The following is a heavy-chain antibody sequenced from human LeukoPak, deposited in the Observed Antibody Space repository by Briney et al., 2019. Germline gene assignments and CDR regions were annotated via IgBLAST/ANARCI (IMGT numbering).Heavy chain of an antibody. V-gene: IGHV3-30-3*01. CDR3: AGRDGYNY. CDR2: ISYDGSNK. CDR1: GFTFSSYA. Sequence: SGGSLRFSCAASGFTFSSYAMHWVRQAPGKGLEWVAVISYDGSNKYYADSVRGRFTISRDNSKNTLYLQMNSLRAEDTAVYYCAGRDGYNYWGQGTLVTVSS. D-gene: IGHD5-12*01. J-gene: IGHJ4*02.